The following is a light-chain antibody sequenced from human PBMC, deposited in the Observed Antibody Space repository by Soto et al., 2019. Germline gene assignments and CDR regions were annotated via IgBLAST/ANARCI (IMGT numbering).Light chain of an antibody. J-gene: IGKJ5*01. V-gene: IGKV3-20*01. Sequence: ELVLTQSPATLSVSPGAGATLSCRASESVSYNLAWYQQKPGQAPRLLIYGASTRATGIPDRFSGSGSGTDFTLTIDRLEPEDFAMYYCQQHGSSPITFGQGTRLEIK. CDR1: ESVSYN. CDR3: QQHGSSPIT. CDR2: GAS.